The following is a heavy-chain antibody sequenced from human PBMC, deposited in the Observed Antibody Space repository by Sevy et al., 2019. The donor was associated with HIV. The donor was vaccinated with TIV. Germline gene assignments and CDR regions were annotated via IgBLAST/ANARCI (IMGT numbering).Heavy chain of an antibody. J-gene: IGHJ6*02. CDR1: GFTFSSYA. CDR2: ISGSGGST. CDR3: AKDLGVVVSYYYYGMDV. D-gene: IGHD2-21*01. Sequence: GGSLRLSCAASGFTFSSYAMSWVRQAPGKGLEWVSAISGSGGSTYYADSVKGRFTISRDNSKNTLYLQMNSLRAEDTAVYYCAKDLGVVVSYYYYGMDVWGQGTMVTVSS. V-gene: IGHV3-23*01.